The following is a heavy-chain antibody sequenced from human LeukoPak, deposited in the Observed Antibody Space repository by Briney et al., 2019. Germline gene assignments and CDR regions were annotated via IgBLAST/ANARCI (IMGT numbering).Heavy chain of an antibody. CDR2: ISAYNGNT. CDR3: ARVFGEYQLRIDAFDI. V-gene: IGHV1-18*01. D-gene: IGHD2-2*01. J-gene: IGHJ3*02. Sequence: ASVKVSCKASGYTFTSYGISWVRQAPGQGLEWMGWISAYNGNTNYAQKLQGRVTMTTDTSTSTAYMELRSLRSDDTAVYYCARVFGEYQLRIDAFDIWGQGTMVTVSS. CDR1: GYTFTSYG.